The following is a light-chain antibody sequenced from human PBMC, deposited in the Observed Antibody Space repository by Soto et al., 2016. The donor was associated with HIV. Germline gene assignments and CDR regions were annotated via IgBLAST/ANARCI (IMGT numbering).Light chain of an antibody. J-gene: IGKJ1*01. CDR1: QGIRKD. Sequence: DIQLTQSPSSLSASVGDRVTITCRASQGIRKDLGWYHQKPGKAPQRLIQAASTLHSGAPSRFIGRGYGTEFTLTISSLRPEDFGTHYCLQHNGFPRSFGQGTRVEI. CDR2: AAS. CDR3: LQHNGFPRS. V-gene: IGKV1-17*01.